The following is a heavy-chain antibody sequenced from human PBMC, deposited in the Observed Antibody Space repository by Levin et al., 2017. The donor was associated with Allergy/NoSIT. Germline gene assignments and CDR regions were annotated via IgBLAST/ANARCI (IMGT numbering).Heavy chain of an antibody. CDR2: IYPGDSDT. CDR3: ARSEKYYDFWSGYYNWFDP. CDR1: GYSFTSYW. V-gene: IGHV5-51*01. J-gene: IGHJ5*02. D-gene: IGHD3-3*01. Sequence: LGESLKISCKGSGYSFTSYWIGWVRQMPGKGLEWMGIIYPGDSDTRYSPSFQGQVTISADKSISTAYLQWSSLKASDTAMYYCARSEKYYDFWSGYYNWFDPWGQGTLVTVSS.